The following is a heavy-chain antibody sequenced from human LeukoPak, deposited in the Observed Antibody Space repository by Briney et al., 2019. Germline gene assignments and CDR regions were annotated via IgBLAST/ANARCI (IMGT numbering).Heavy chain of an antibody. J-gene: IGHJ4*02. CDR1: GGSISSGGYY. V-gene: IGHV4-30-2*01. CDR3: ARVPVYCSSTSCQFFDY. D-gene: IGHD2-2*01. CDR2: IYHSGST. Sequence: SETLSLTRTVSGGSISSGGYYWSWIRQPPGKGLEWIGYIYHSGSTYYNPSLKSRVTISVDRSKNQFSLKLSSVTAADTAVYYCARVPVYCSSTSCQFFDYWGQGTLVTVSS.